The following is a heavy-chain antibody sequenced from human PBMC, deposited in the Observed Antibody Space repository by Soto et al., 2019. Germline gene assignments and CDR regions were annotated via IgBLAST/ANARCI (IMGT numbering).Heavy chain of an antibody. Sequence: GGSLRLSCAASGFSFSTYPMTWVRQAPGKRLEGLSSISGSGGDTYYIDSVKGRFTISRDNSKNTVYLQMNSLRAEDTAVYYCAKILSTVTTYYYGMDVWGQGTTVTVSS. CDR3: AKILSTVTTYYYGMDV. V-gene: IGHV3-23*01. CDR1: GFSFSTYP. J-gene: IGHJ6*02. CDR2: ISGSGGDT. D-gene: IGHD4-17*01.